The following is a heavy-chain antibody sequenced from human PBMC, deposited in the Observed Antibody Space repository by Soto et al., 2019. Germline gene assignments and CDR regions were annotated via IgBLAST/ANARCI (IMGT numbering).Heavy chain of an antibody. CDR1: GFTFTTYV. Sequence: GGSLRLSCAASGFTFTTYVMSWVRQAPGKGLEWVSTISSSGGATFYADSVKGRFTISRDNSKNTLFLQMNSLRAEDTAVYYCATRENFHYWGQGTLVTVSS. V-gene: IGHV3-23*01. CDR3: ATRENFHY. CDR2: ISSSGGAT. J-gene: IGHJ4*02.